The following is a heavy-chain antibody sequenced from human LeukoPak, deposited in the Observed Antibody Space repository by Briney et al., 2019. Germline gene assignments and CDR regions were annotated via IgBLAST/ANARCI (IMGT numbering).Heavy chain of an antibody. J-gene: IGHJ4*02. CDR3: GKDRSAVAATSCFDC. CDR2: ISGSGGST. D-gene: IGHD2-15*01. V-gene: IGHV3-23*01. CDR1: GFTFNSYA. Sequence: GGSLRLSCAASGFTFNSYAMSWVRQAPRKGLEWVLTISGSGGSTYYADSVKGRFTISRDNSKNTLYLQMNSLRAEDTAVYYCGKDRSAVAATSCFDCWGQGTLVTVSS.